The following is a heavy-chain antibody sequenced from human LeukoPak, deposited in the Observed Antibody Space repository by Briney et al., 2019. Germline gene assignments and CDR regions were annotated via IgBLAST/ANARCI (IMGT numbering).Heavy chain of an antibody. CDR1: GFTFSSYS. D-gene: IGHD3-9*01. CDR2: ISSSSSYI. J-gene: IGHJ4*02. Sequence: GGSLRLSCAASGFTFSSYSMNWVRQAPGKGLEWVSSISSSSSYIYYADSVKGRFTISRDNAKNSLYLQMNSLRAEDTAVYYCASLGGYFDWLSQFDYWGQGTLVTVSS. CDR3: ASLGGYFDWLSQFDY. V-gene: IGHV3-21*01.